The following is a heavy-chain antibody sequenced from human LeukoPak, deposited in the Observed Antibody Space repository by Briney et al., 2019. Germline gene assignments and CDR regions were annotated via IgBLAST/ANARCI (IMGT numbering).Heavy chain of an antibody. CDR2: IYYSGST. V-gene: IGHV4-59*01. Sequence: SETLSLTCTVSGGSISSYYWSWIRQPPGKGLEWIGYIYYSGSTNYNPSLKSRVTISVDTSKNQFSLKLSSVTAADTAVYYCARFDSSGYRVDYWGQGTLVTVSS. CDR3: ARFDSSGYRVDY. J-gene: IGHJ4*02. D-gene: IGHD3-22*01. CDR1: GGSISSYY.